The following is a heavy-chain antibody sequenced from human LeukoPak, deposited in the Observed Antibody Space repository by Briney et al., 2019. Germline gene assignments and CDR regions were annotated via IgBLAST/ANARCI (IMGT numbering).Heavy chain of an antibody. J-gene: IGHJ4*02. D-gene: IGHD1-26*01. V-gene: IGHV6-1*01. CDR2: TYYGSKWYN. Sequence: SQTLSLTCAIFGDSVSRNGAAWNWIRQSPSRGLEWLGRTYYGSKWYNDYAVSVQSRITINPDTSENQFSLQLNSVTPEDTAVYYCARDPHGGSYSTRHEFDYWGQGNLVTVSS. CDR3: ARDPHGGSYSTRHEFDY. CDR1: GDSVSRNGAA.